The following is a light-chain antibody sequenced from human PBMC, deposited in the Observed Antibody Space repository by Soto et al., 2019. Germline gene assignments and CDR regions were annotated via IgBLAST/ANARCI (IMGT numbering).Light chain of an antibody. V-gene: IGKV3-20*01. CDR2: GAS. Sequence: EIVLTQSPGTLSLSPGERATLSCRASQSVSSSYLAWYQQKPGQAPRLPIYGASSRATGIPDRFSGSGSGTDFTLTISSLEPEDFAVYDCQQYGSSPGTFGQGTKVEIK. CDR1: QSVSSSY. CDR3: QQYGSSPGT. J-gene: IGKJ1*01.